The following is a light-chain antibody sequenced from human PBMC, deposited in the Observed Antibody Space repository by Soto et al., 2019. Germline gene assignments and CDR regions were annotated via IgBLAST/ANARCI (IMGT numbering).Light chain of an antibody. Sequence: EIVLTQSPGTLSLSPGERATLSCRASQSVSSSYLAWYQQKPCEAPRLLIYGASSRATGIPDRFSGSGSGTDFPLTISRWEPEDFAVYYCPQYGSSPMCTFGQGTKLEIK. CDR1: QSVSSSY. CDR3: PQYGSSPMCT. V-gene: IGKV3-20*01. J-gene: IGKJ2*02. CDR2: GAS.